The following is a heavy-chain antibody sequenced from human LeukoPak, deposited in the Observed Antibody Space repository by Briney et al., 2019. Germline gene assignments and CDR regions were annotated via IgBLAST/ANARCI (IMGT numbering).Heavy chain of an antibody. D-gene: IGHD4-17*01. V-gene: IGHV4-34*01. CDR3: ARVFTTVTTLYFDY. Sequence: SETLSLTCAVYGGSFSGYYWSWIRQPPGKGLEWIGEINHSGSTNYNPSLKSRVTISVDTSKNQFSLKLSSVTAADTAVYYCARVFTTVTTLYFDYWGQGTLVTVSS. CDR2: INHSGST. CDR1: GGSFSGYY. J-gene: IGHJ4*02.